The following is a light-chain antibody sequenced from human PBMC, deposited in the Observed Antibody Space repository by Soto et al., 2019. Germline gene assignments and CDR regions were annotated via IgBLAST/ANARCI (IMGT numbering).Light chain of an antibody. V-gene: IGLV2-11*01. CDR1: SSDVGGYNY. CDR2: DVS. Sequence: QSVLTQPRSVSGSPGQSVTISCTGTSSDVGGYNYVSWYQQHPGKAPKLMIYDVSTRPSGVPDRFSGSKSGNTASLTISGLQAEDEADYYRSSYAGSNSVVFGGGTKLTVL. CDR3: SSYAGSNSVV. J-gene: IGLJ2*01.